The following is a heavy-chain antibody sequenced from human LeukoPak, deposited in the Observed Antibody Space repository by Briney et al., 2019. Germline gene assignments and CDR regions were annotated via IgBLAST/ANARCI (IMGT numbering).Heavy chain of an antibody. CDR1: GGSISSGSYY. CDR3: ARTRIAAAGIYYFDY. D-gene: IGHD6-13*01. CDR2: IYTSGST. J-gene: IGHJ4*02. Sequence: SETLSLTCTVSGGSISSGSYYWSWIRQPAGKGLEWIGRIYTSGSTNYNPSLKSRVTISVDTSQTQFSLKLSSVTAADTAVYYCARTRIAAAGIYYFDYWGQGTLVTVSS. V-gene: IGHV4-61*02.